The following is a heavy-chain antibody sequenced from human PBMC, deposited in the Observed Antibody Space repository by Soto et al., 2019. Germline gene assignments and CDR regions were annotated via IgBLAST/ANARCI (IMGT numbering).Heavy chain of an antibody. J-gene: IGHJ6*02. V-gene: IGHV1-18*01. CDR2: ISAYNGNT. Sequence: HVQLVQSGAEVKKPGDSVKFSCKASGYTFTSYGISWVRQAAGQGLEWMGWISAYNGNTNYAQELQGRVTMTTDTAPSTAYMELRNLGSDDTAVYYCARVHIDVVRGAITIMNYYNYGMDVWGQGTTVTVSS. D-gene: IGHD3-10*01. CDR3: ARVHIDVVRGAITIMNYYNYGMDV. CDR1: GYTFTSYG.